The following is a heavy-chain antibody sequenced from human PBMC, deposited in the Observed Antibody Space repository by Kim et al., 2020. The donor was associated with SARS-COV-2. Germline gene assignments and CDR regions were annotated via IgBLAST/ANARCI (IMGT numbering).Heavy chain of an antibody. J-gene: IGHJ1*01. Sequence: SETLSLTCAVYGGSFSGFQWTWIRQTPGKGLEWIGEINHSGSTNYNPSPKSRVSMSVDTSKNQFSLRLTSVTAADTAVYYCARGAPGHWVQGTLVTVSS. CDR2: INHSGST. CDR1: GGSFSGFQ. V-gene: IGHV4-34*01. CDR3: ARGAPGH.